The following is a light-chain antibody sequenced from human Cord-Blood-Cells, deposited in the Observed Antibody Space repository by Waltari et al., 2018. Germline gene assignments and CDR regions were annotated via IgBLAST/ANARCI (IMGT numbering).Light chain of an antibody. CDR1: SSAVGRYNI. J-gene: IGLJ1*01. V-gene: IGLV2-23*02. CDR3: CSYAGSSTYV. Sequence: SALTQSASVSGSPGQSITISCTGTSSAVGRYNIVAWYQQHPGKAPKLMIYEVSKRPSGVSNRFSGSKSGNTASLTISGLQAEDEADYYCCSYAGSSTYVFGTGTKVTVL. CDR2: EVS.